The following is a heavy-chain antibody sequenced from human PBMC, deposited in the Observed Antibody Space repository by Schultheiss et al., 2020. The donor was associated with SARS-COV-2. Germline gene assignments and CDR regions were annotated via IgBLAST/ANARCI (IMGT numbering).Heavy chain of an antibody. D-gene: IGHD3-9*01. V-gene: IGHV4-59*01. CDR3: ARGYFDWFPKNYYYYYGMDV. CDR2: IYYSGST. CDR1: GGSISSYY. Sequence: SQTLSLTCTVSGGSISSYYWSWIRQPAGKGLEWIGYIYYSGSTNYNPSLKSRVTISVDTSKNQFSLKLSSVTAADTAVYYCARGYFDWFPKNYYYYYGMDVWGQGTTVTVSS. J-gene: IGHJ6*02.